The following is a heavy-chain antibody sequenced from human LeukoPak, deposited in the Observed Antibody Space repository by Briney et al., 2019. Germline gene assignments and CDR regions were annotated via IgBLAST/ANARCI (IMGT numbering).Heavy chain of an antibody. CDR2: TYYRSRWYN. CDR3: ARGFSCGSHFLLDS. D-gene: IGHD1-26*01. CDR1: GDSVSSNTAA. V-gene: IGHV6-1*01. J-gene: IGHJ4*02. Sequence: SQTLSLTCAISGDSVSSNTAAWNWIRQSPSRGLEWLGRTYYRSRWYNDYAVSVKSRITIKSDTSKNQFSLHLNSVTPEDTAVYHCARGFSCGSHFLLDSWGQGTLVTVSS.